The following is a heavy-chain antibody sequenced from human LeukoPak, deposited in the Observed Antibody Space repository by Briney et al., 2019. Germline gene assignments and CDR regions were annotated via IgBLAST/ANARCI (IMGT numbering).Heavy chain of an antibody. CDR3: ATDLRSSGWYGNPDY. V-gene: IGHV1-24*01. CDR1: GYTLTELS. CDR2: FDPEDGET. J-gene: IGHJ4*02. D-gene: IGHD6-19*01. Sequence: ASVKVSCKVSGYTLTELSMHWVRQAPGKGREWMGGFDPEDGETIYAQKFQGRVTMTEDTSTDTAYMELSSLRSEDTAVYYCATDLRSSGWYGNPDYWGQGTLVTVSS.